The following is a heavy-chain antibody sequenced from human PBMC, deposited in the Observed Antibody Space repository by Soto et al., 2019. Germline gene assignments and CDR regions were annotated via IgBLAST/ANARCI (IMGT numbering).Heavy chain of an antibody. CDR3: AKGLNSVSYRFYWYFDL. CDR1: EFTFTNYA. V-gene: IGHV3-23*01. CDR2: ISGSGGSP. J-gene: IGHJ2*01. Sequence: EVHLLESGGGLVQPGGSLRLSCAASEFTFTNYAMSWVRQAPGQGLEWVSTISGSGGSPYYADSVKGRFTSSRDNSKNTLYLQMNSLRADDSALYFCAKGLNSVSYRFYWYFDLWGRGTQVIVSS. D-gene: IGHD1-26*01.